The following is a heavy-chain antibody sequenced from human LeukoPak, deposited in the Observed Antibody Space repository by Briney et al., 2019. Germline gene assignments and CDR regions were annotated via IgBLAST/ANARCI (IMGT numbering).Heavy chain of an antibody. J-gene: IGHJ4*02. CDR3: ATVRGIFGVVITYYFDY. Sequence: GASVKVSCKASGYTFTDYYMHWVQQAPGKGLEWMGRVDPEDGETIYAEKFQGRVTITADTSTDTAYMELSSLRSEDTAVYYCATVRGIFGVVITYYFDYWGQGTLVTVSS. V-gene: IGHV1-69-2*01. D-gene: IGHD3-3*01. CDR1: GYTFTDYY. CDR2: VDPEDGET.